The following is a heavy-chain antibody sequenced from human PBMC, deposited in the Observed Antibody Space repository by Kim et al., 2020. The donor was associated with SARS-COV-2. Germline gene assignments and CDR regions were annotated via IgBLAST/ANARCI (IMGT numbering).Heavy chain of an antibody. CDR3: ARSDGDLTYFDY. Sequence: SADTVNGRFTISRDNSKNTRYLQMNSLRAEDTAVYYWARSDGDLTYFDYSGQGTLVTVSS. J-gene: IGHJ4*02. D-gene: IGHD1-20*01. V-gene: IGHV3-30*01.